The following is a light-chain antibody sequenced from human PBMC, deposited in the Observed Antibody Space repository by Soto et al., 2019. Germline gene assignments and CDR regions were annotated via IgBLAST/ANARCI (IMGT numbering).Light chain of an antibody. CDR2: DVS. J-gene: IGLJ1*01. CDR1: TIDVDSSNY. CDR3: CSYATTFYV. Sequence: QSLLSQPRSVSASPGQSVTISCTGPTIDVDSSNYVSWYQQHPGKAPKLMIYDVSERPSGVPDRFSGSKSGSTASLTISGLQAEDEADYYCCSYATTFYVFGRGTKVTVL. V-gene: IGLV2-11*01.